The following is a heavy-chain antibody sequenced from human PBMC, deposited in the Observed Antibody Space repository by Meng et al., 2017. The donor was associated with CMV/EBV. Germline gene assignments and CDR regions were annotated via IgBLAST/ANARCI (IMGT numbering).Heavy chain of an antibody. CDR3: ARDRSIAVAGNDAFDI. V-gene: IGHV1-2*02. CDR1: RYTFTGYY. CDR2: INPNSGGT. D-gene: IGHD6-19*01. J-gene: IGHJ3*02. Sequence: QVQLVQSGAEVKKPGASVKVSCKASRYTFTGYYMHWVRQAPGQGLEWMGWINPNSGGTNYAQKFQGRVTMTRDTSISTAYMELSRLRSDDTAVYYCARDRSIAVAGNDAFDIWGQGTMVTVSS.